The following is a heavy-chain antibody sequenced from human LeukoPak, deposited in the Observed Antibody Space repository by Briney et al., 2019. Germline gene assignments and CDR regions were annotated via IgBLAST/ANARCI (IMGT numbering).Heavy chain of an antibody. CDR2: INPGGSSI. Sequence: GGSLRLSCAASGFTFSSYWMHWVRQVPGKGLVWVARINPGGSSITYADSVKGRFTISRDNAKNSLYLQMNSLRAEDTAVYYCARALDYWGQGTLVTVSS. J-gene: IGHJ4*02. V-gene: IGHV3-74*01. CDR3: ARALDY. CDR1: GFTFSSYW.